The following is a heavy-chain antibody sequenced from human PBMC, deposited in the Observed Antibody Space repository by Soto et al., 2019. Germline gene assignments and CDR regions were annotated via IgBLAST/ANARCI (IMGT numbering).Heavy chain of an antibody. D-gene: IGHD3-22*01. V-gene: IGHV3-15*01. J-gene: IGHJ1*01. CDR1: GFTLSNAW. CDR2: IKSKKDGGAT. Sequence: VQLVESGGGLVEPGGSLRLSCAASGFTLSNAWMSWVRQAPGKGLEWVGRIKSKKDGGATDFAAPVKGRFAISRDDSKNTPYLQMNSLKTEDTAVYFCTTDYYDATGYYGYFQYWGQGTLLTVSS. CDR3: TTDYYDATGYYGYFQY.